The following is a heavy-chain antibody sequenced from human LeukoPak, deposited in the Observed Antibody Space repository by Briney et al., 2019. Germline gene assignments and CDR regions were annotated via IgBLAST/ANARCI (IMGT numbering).Heavy chain of an antibody. J-gene: IGHJ6*03. CDR2: IYYSGST. Sequence: SETLSLTCTVSGGSISSYYWSWIRQPPGKGLEWIGYIYYSGSTNYNPSLKSRVTISVDTSKNQFSLKLSSVTAADTALYYCARETSSSWYGDYYYYMDVWGKGTTVTISS. D-gene: IGHD6-13*01. V-gene: IGHV4-59*01. CDR3: ARETSSSWYGDYYYYMDV. CDR1: GGSISSYY.